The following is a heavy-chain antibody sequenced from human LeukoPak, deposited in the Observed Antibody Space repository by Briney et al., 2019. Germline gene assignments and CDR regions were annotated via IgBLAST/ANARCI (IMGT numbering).Heavy chain of an antibody. J-gene: IGHJ4*02. D-gene: IGHD1-26*01. CDR1: GFIVSSSY. V-gene: IGHV3-74*01. CDR2: IQSDGSST. CDR3: ASALGGQGGH. Sequence: GGSLRLSCAASGFIVSSSYMGWVRQAPGKGLVWVSLIQSDGSSTRYADSVKGRFTISRDNAKNTLFLQMNSLRADDTAVYYCASALGGQGGHWGQGSLVTVSS.